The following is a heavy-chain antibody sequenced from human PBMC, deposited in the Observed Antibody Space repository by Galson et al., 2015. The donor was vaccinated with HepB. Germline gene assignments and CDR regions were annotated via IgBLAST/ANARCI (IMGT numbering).Heavy chain of an antibody. J-gene: IGHJ6*02. D-gene: IGHD4-17*01. CDR2: TYYRSKWYN. CDR3: ARDLRTVTGPYYYYYYGMDV. CDR1: GDSVSSNSAA. V-gene: IGHV6-1*01. Sequence: CAISGDSVSSNSAAWNWIRQSPSRGLEWLGRTYYRSKWYNDYAVSVKSRITINPDTSKNQFSLQLNSVTPEDTAVYYCARDLRTVTGPYYYYYYGMDVWSQGTTVTVSS.